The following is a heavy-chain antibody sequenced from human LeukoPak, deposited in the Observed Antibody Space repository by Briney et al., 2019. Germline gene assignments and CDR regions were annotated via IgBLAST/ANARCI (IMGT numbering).Heavy chain of an antibody. CDR1: GFTFSTYN. CDR2: ISSSSSYI. CDR3: ARDSSPQGFFFFDY. D-gene: IGHD3-10*01. V-gene: IGHV3-21*01. J-gene: IGHJ4*02. Sequence: GGSLRLSCAASGFTFSTYNMNWVRQAPGKGLEWVACISSSSSYIYYADSVKGRFTLSRDNAKNSLSLQMNSLRAEDTALYYCARDSSPQGFFFFDYWGQGTLVTVSS.